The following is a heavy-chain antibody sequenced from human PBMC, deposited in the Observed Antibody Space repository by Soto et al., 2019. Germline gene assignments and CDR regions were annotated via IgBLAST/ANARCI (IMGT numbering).Heavy chain of an antibody. CDR2: VFHTGDT. D-gene: IGHD7-27*01. CDR1: GDSIRSSVW. Sequence: SEPLSLTCAVSGDSIRSSVWWTWVRQPPGKGLEWIGEVFHTGDTYFNPSLRSRVAMSVDKSTNEFSLKVTSVTAADTAIYYCARKAWVRFDYWGQGALVTVSS. J-gene: IGHJ4*02. CDR3: ARKAWVRFDY. V-gene: IGHV4-4*02.